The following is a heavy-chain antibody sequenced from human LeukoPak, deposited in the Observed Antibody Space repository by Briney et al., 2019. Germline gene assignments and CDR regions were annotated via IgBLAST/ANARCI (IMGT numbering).Heavy chain of an antibody. D-gene: IGHD5-24*01. V-gene: IGHV4-61*02. CDR1: GGSISSGSYY. CDR3: ARERWVDAFDI. Sequence: PSETLSLTCTVSGGSISSGSYYWSWNRQPAGKGLEWIGRIYTSGSTNYNPSLKSRVTISVDTSKNQFSLKLSSVTAADTAVYYCARERWVDAFDIWGQGTMVTVSS. J-gene: IGHJ3*02. CDR2: IYTSGST.